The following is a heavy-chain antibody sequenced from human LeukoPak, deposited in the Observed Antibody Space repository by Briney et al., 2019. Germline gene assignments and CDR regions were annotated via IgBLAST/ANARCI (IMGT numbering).Heavy chain of an antibody. CDR1: GGTFSSYA. CDR3: ARESTSADFDY. J-gene: IGHJ4*02. CDR2: IIPIFGIA. Sequence: SVKVSCKASGGTFSSYAISWVRQAPGQGLEWMGRIIPIFGIANYAQKFQGRVTITADKSTSTAYMELRSLRSEDTAVYYCARESTSADFDYWGQGTLVTVSS. V-gene: IGHV1-69*04.